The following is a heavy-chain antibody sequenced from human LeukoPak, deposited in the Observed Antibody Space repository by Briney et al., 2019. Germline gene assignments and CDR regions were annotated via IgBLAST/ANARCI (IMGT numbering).Heavy chain of an antibody. CDR2: FDPEEGET. V-gene: IGHV1-24*01. CDR1: GYTLTELS. Sequence: ASVKVSCKVSGYTLTELSMPWVRQAPGKGLEWMGGFDPEEGETIYAQKFQGRVTMTEDTSTDTAYMELSSLRSEDTAVYYCATAVDTAMVANDYWGQGTLVTVSS. D-gene: IGHD5-18*01. J-gene: IGHJ4*02. CDR3: ATAVDTAMVANDY.